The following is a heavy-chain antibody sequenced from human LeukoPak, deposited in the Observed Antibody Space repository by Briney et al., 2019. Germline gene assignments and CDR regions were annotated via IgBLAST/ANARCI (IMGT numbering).Heavy chain of an antibody. CDR1: GGTFSSYA. CDR2: IIPILGIA. V-gene: IGHV1-69*04. J-gene: IGHJ4*02. Sequence: SVKVSCKASGGTFSSYAISWVRQAPGQGLEWMGRIIPILGIANYAQKFQGRVTITADKSTSTAHMELSSLRSEDTAVYYCANDPHGRDGYNLGWGQGTLVTVSS. CDR3: ANDPHGRDGYNLG. D-gene: IGHD5-24*01.